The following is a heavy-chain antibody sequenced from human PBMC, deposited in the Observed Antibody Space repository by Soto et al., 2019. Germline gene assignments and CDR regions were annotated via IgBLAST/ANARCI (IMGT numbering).Heavy chain of an antibody. D-gene: IGHD3-22*01. CDR2: ISAYNGNT. CDR1: GYTFTSYG. Sequence: GASVKVSCKASGYTFTSYGISWVRQAPGQGLEWMGWISAYNGNTNYAQKLQGRVTMTTDTSTSTAYMGLMSLRSDDTAVYYCERVRWDYYDSTNSGAFDIWGQGTIVTVSS. V-gene: IGHV1-18*04. CDR3: ERVRWDYYDSTNSGAFDI. J-gene: IGHJ3*02.